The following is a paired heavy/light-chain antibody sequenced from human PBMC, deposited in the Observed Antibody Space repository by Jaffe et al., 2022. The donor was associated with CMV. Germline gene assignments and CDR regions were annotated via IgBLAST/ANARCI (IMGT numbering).Light chain of an antibody. J-gene: IGKJ4*01. V-gene: IGKV3-11*01. CDR2: DAS. CDR3: QQRINWPLT. CDR1: QSVSSH. Sequence: EIILTQSPATLSLSPGERATLSCRASQSVSSHLAWYQQKPGQAPRLLIYDASNRATGIPARFSGSGSGTDFTLTISSLEPEDFVVYYCQQRINWPLTFGGGTKVEIK.
Heavy chain of an antibody. D-gene: IGHD4-17*01. J-gene: IGHJ6*03. CDR2: VSVTGGHT. V-gene: IGHV3-23*04. CDR3: ARDRPTVTTSYYYYYMDV. Sequence: GQLVQSGGALVQPGGSLRLSCAASGLNFNDYAMSWVRQAPGKGLEWVSSVSVTGGHTYYADSVRGRFTISKDFSKKTMYLQMDSLRAEDTAVYFCARDRPTVTTSYYYYYMDVWGKGTTVTVSS. CDR1: GLNFNDYA.